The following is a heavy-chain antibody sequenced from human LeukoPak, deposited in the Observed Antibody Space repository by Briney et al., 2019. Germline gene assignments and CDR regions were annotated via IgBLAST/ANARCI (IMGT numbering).Heavy chain of an antibody. CDR3: ARGIVTERGYCSGGSCYFDY. Sequence: ASVTVSCKASGYTFTGYFMHWVRQAPGQGLEWMGWINPNSGGTNSAQKFQGRVTMTRDTSISTAYMELSRLRSDDTAVYYCARGIVTERGYCSGGSCYFDYWGQGTLVTVSS. D-gene: IGHD2-15*01. J-gene: IGHJ4*02. CDR1: GYTFTGYF. V-gene: IGHV1-2*02. CDR2: INPNSGGT.